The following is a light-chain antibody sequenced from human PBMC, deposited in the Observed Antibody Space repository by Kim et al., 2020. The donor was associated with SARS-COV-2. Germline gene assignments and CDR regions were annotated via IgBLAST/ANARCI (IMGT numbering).Light chain of an antibody. CDR3: SSQTNTGTWV. V-gene: IGLV2-18*02. Sequence: GQTVTLSCTGTSSDVGSYNRVSWYHQPPGTAPKLIIYEVTNRPSGVPHRFSGSKSGNTASLTISGLQAEDESDYYCSSQTNTGTWVFGGGTQLTVL. CDR2: EVT. CDR1: SSDVGSYNR. J-gene: IGLJ3*02.